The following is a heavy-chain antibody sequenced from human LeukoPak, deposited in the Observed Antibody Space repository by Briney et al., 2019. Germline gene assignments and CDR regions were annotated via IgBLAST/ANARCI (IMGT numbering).Heavy chain of an antibody. CDR2: ISPGGEIT. V-gene: IGHV3-23*01. Sequence: GGTLRLSCAASGFTFSIYGMNWVRQAPGKGLEWVSGISPGGEITYYADSVKGRFTISRDNSKNTLYLQMNSLRAEDTAIYYCANPPTVTSFHYWGQGTLVTVSS. J-gene: IGHJ4*02. CDR1: GFTFSIYG. CDR3: ANPPTVTSFHY. D-gene: IGHD4-11*01.